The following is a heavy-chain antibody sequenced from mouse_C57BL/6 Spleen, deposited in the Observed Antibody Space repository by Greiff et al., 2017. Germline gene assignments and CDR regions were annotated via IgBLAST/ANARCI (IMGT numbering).Heavy chain of an antibody. D-gene: IGHD1-1*01. CDR3: ARPYDGSNNSYWYFDV. CDR2: IDPEDGET. J-gene: IGHJ1*03. CDR1: GFNIKDYY. V-gene: IGHV14-2*01. Sequence: VQLQQSGAELVKPGASVKLSCTASGFNIKDYYMHWVKQRTEQGLEWIGRIDPEDGETNYAPKFQGKATRTADTSSSTAYLQLSSLTSEDAAVYSCARPYDGSNNSYWYFDVWGTGTTVTVSS.